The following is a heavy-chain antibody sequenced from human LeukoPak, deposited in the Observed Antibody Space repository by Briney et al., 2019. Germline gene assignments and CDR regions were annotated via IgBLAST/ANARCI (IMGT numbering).Heavy chain of an antibody. CDR1: GYTFTSCD. D-gene: IGHD3-9*01. V-gene: IGHV1-8*01. J-gene: IGHJ5*02. Sequence: GASVKVSCKASGYTFTSCDINWVRQATGQGLEWMGWMNPNSGNTGYAQKFQGRVTMTRNTSISTAYMELSSLRSEDTAVYYCARKATKLRYFDWLHHWGQGTLVTVSS. CDR3: ARKATKLRYFDWLHH. CDR2: MNPNSGNT.